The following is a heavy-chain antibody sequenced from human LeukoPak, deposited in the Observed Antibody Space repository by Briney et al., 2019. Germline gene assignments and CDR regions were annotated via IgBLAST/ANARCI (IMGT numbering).Heavy chain of an antibody. CDR1: GGSISSYY. CDR2: IYYSGST. Sequence: SETLSLTCTVSGGSISSYYWSWLRQPPGKGLEWIGYIYYSGSTNYNPSLKSRVTISVDTSKNQFSLKLSSVTAADTAVYYCARVSYDFWSGQGGYYFDYWGQGTLVTVSS. V-gene: IGHV4-59*01. J-gene: IGHJ4*02. CDR3: ARVSYDFWSGQGGYYFDY. D-gene: IGHD3-3*01.